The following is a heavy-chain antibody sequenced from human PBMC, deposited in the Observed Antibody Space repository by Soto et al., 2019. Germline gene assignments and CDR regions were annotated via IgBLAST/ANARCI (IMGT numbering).Heavy chain of an antibody. CDR2: ISGSGGST. V-gene: IGHV3-23*01. J-gene: IGHJ4*02. CDR1: GFTFSSYA. CDR3: AKDTRVVISPWY. Sequence: QPGGSLRLSCAASGFTFSSYAMSWVRQAPGKGLEWVSAISGSGGSTYYADSVKGRFTISRDNSKNTLYLQMNSLRAEDTAVYYWAKDTRVVISPWYWGQGTLVTVSS. D-gene: IGHD3-22*01.